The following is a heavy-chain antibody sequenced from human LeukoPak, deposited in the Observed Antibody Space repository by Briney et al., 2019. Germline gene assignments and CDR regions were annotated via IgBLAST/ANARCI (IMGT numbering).Heavy chain of an antibody. Sequence: GESLKISCKGSGYRFTTYWIGWVRQMPGNGLEWMGIIYPGDSDTRYSPSFQGQVTLSADKSTSTAYLQWSSLKASDTAMYYCARQAASNAFDIWSQGTMVTVSS. J-gene: IGHJ3*02. CDR1: GYRFTTYW. CDR2: IYPGDSDT. D-gene: IGHD2-15*01. V-gene: IGHV5-51*01. CDR3: ARQAASNAFDI.